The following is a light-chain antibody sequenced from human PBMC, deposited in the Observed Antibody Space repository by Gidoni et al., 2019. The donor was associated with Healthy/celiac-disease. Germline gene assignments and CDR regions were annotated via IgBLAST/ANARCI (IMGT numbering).Light chain of an antibody. J-gene: IGKJ1*01. CDR2: WAS. CDR1: QSVLYSSNHKNY. CDR3: QQYYSTPRT. Sequence: DLVMNQSPDSLAVSLGERAHINCKSSQSVLYSSNHKNYLAWYQQKPGQPPKLLIYWASTRESWVPDRVSGGGSGTDFTLTISSLQAEDVAVYYCQQYYSTPRTFGQGTKVEIK. V-gene: IGKV4-1*01.